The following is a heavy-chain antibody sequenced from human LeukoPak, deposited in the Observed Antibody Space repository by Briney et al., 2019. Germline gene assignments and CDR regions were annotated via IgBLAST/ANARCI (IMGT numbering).Heavy chain of an antibody. Sequence: GGSLRLSCAASGFTFTIYWMTWVRQAPGKGLEWVANAKHDVSERYYVDSVKGRFTISRDNVKNSLFLQMDGLGPVDTAAYYCARGGLYGDYYFDYWGQGTLVTVTS. CDR1: GFTFTIYW. CDR3: ARGGLYGDYYFDY. D-gene: IGHD2-21*02. CDR2: AKHDVSER. V-gene: IGHV3-7*04. J-gene: IGHJ4*02.